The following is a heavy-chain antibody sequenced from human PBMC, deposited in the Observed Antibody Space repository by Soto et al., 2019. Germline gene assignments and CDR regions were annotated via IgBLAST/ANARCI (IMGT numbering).Heavy chain of an antibody. CDR2: IYYTGAA. V-gene: IGHV4-31*03. J-gene: IGHJ4*02. CDR1: GGSIDTGGFY. Sequence: QVQLQESGPGLVKPSQTLTLTCSVSGGSIDTGGFYWSWARQLPGKGLQWIGYIYYTGAAYYNPALKGRVVISLDTSANQFSLSLTSLTAADTAVYYCASGTFNDISFDSWGQGRLVTVSS. D-gene: IGHD2-21*01. CDR3: ASGTFNDISFDS.